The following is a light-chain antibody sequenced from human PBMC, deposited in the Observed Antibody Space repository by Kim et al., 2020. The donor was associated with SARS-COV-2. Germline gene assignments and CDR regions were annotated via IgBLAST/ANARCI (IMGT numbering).Light chain of an antibody. CDR3: QQCSTYPWT. V-gene: IGKV1-5*01. CDR1: KSISNW. CDR2: DAS. Sequence: DIQMTQSPSTLSASVGDRVTITCRASKSISNWLAWYQQKPGKAPKLLIYDASSLESGVPSRFSGSGSGTEFTLTISSLQPDDFATYYCQQCSTYPWTFGQGTKVDIK. J-gene: IGKJ1*01.